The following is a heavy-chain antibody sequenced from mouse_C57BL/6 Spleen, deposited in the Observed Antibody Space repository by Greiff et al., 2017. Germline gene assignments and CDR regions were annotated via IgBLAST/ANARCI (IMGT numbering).Heavy chain of an antibody. CDR3: ARGLHYAMDY. V-gene: IGHV1-82*01. D-gene: IGHD3-1*01. CDR2: IYPGDGDT. J-gene: IGHJ4*01. Sequence: QVQLQQSGPELVKPGASVKISCKASGYAFSSSWMNWVKQRPGQGLEWIGRIYPGDGDTNYNGKFKGKATLTADNSSSTAYMPLSSLTSEDCAVYFCARGLHYAMDYWGQGTSVTVSS. CDR1: GYAFSSSW.